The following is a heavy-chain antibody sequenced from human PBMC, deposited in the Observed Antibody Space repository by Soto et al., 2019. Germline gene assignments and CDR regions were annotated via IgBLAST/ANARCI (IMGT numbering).Heavy chain of an antibody. CDR1: GFTFSSYG. Sequence: QVQLVESGGGVVQPGRSLRLSCAASGFTFSSYGMHWVRQAPGKGLEWVAVISYDGSNKYYADSVKGRFTISRDNVENARYQRMSGRRAEEMAVYYCAKGRGSGRYYGSDCWGQGSLVTVSS. D-gene: IGHD1-26*01. V-gene: IGHV3-30*18. J-gene: IGHJ4*02. CDR3: AKGRGSGRYYGSDC. CDR2: ISYDGSNK.